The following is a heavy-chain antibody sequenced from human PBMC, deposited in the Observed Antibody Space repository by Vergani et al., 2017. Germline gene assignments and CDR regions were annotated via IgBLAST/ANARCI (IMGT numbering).Heavy chain of an antibody. CDR3: AKANPRNSGYDYLYYYHAMDV. CDR2: ISGSGGST. V-gene: IGHV3-23*01. Sequence: EVQLLESGGDLVQPGGSLRLSCAASGFTFNHYAMNWVRQAPGKGLEWVSGISGSGGSTYYAGSVKGRFTISRDSSKNTLYLQMNSRSAADTAVYYCAKANPRNSGYDYLYYYHAMDVWGQGTTVTVSS. J-gene: IGHJ6*02. CDR1: GFTFNHYA. D-gene: IGHD5-12*01.